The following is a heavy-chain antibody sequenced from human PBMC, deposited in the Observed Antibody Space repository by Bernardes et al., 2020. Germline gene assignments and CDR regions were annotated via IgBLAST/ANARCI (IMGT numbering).Heavy chain of an antibody. D-gene: IGHD2-2*01. CDR3: ARAVGYCSRNTCDYYYMDV. Sequence: SETLSLTCTVSGGSVSSGSYYWSWIRQPPGKGLEWIGYVHYSGRTNYNASLKSRVTISEDTSKNQFSLKLTSVTAADTAVYYCARAVGYCSRNTCDYYYMDVWGKGTSVTVSS. CDR2: VHYSGRT. V-gene: IGHV4-61*01. CDR1: GGSVSSGSYY. J-gene: IGHJ6*03.